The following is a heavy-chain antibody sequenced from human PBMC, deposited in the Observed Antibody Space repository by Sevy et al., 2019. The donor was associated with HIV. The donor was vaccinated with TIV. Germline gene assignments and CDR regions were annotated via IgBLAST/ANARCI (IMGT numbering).Heavy chain of an antibody. CDR1: GYTLSSYG. Sequence: ASVKVSCKASGYTLSSYGISWVRQAPGQGLEWMGWINTYNGNTKYAQKLHGRITMTTDTATSTAYMEVRSLRSDDTAVYYCARDKSVQVIFGVVRYNYGMDVWGQGTTVTVSS. CDR3: ARDKSVQVIFGVVRYNYGMDV. V-gene: IGHV1-18*01. J-gene: IGHJ6*02. CDR2: INTYNGNT. D-gene: IGHD3-3*01.